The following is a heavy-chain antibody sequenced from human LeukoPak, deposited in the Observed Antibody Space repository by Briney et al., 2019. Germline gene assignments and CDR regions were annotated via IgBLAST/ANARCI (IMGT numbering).Heavy chain of an antibody. CDR1: GFTFSSYS. V-gene: IGHV3-21*01. D-gene: IGHD3-9*01. CDR2: ISSSSYI. CDR3: ARDLLVLDILTGYYYYYYGMDV. Sequence: GGSLRLSCAASGFTFSSYSMNWVRQAPGKGLEWVSSISSSSYIYYADSVKGRFTISRDNAKNSLYLQMNSLRAEDTAVYYCARDLLVLDILTGYYYYYYGMDVWGQGTTVTVSS. J-gene: IGHJ6*02.